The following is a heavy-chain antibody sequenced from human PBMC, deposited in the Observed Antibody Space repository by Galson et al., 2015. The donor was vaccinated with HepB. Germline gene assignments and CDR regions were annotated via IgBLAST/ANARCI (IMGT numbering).Heavy chain of an antibody. D-gene: IGHD2-8*01. J-gene: IGHJ6*02. CDR2: ISGSGGST. CDR3: AKVWGNCTNGVCSYYYYGMDV. V-gene: IGHV3-23*01. CDR1: GFTFSSYA. Sequence: SLRLSCAASGFTFSSYAMSWVRQAPGKGLEWVSAISGSGGSTYYADSVKGRFTISRDNSKNTLYLQMNSLRAEDTAVYYCAKVWGNCTNGVCSYYYYGMDVWGQGTTVTVSS.